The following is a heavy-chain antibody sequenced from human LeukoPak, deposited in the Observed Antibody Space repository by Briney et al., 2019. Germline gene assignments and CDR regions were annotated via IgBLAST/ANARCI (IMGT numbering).Heavy chain of an antibody. CDR3: ARGAIVGAEHFDY. Sequence: SETLSLTCTVSGGSISSGSYYWSWIRQPAGKGLEWIGRIYTSGSTNYNPSLKSRVTISVDTSKNQFSLKLSSVTAADTAVYYCARGAIVGAEHFDYWGQGALVTVSS. D-gene: IGHD1-26*01. J-gene: IGHJ4*02. CDR2: IYTSGST. V-gene: IGHV4-61*02. CDR1: GGSISSGSYY.